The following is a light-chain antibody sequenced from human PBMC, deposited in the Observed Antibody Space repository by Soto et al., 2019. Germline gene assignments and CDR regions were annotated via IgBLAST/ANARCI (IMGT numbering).Light chain of an antibody. CDR2: DVS. CDR1: SSDVGGYDY. CDR3: SSYRSSSTRV. Sequence: SALTQPASVSGSPGQSITISCTGTSSDVGGYDYVSWCQQHPGKAPKLLIYDVSNRPSGVSNRFSASKSGNTASLTISGLQAEDEADYYCSSYRSSSTRVFGTGTKLTVL. J-gene: IGLJ1*01. V-gene: IGLV2-14*01.